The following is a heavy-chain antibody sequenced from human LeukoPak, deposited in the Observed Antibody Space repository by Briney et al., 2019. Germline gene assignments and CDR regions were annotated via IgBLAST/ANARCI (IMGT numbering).Heavy chain of an antibody. Sequence: PGGSLRLSCAASGFTFSSYGMHWVRQAPGKGLEWVAFIRYDGSNKYYADSVKGRFTISRDNSKNTLYLQMNSLRAEDTAVYYCARPYSSSSLLVADLDYWGQGTLVTVSS. D-gene: IGHD6-6*01. J-gene: IGHJ4*02. CDR1: GFTFSSYG. CDR2: IRYDGSNK. V-gene: IGHV3-30*02. CDR3: ARPYSSSSLLVADLDY.